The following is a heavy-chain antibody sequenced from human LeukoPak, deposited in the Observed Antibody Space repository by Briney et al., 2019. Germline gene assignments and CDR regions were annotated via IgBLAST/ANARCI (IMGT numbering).Heavy chain of an antibody. CDR3: ATQKHYGSGWFGSGWDYFDY. D-gene: IGHD6-19*01. CDR1: GGSISSSSYY. J-gene: IGHJ4*02. Sequence: SETLSLTCTVSGGSISSSSYYWGWIRQPPGKGLEWIGSIYYSGSTYYNPSLKSRVTISVDTSKNQFSLKLSSVTAADTAVYYCATQKHYGSGWFGSGWDYFDYWGQGTLVTVSS. V-gene: IGHV4-39*01. CDR2: IYYSGST.